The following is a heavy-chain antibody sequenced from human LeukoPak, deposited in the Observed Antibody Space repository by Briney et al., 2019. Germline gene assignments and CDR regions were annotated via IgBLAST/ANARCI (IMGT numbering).Heavy chain of an antibody. CDR1: GYTLTELS. Sequence: ASVKVSCKVSGYTLTELSMHWVRQAPGKGLEWMGGFDPEDGETIYAQKFQGRVTMTEDTSTDTAYMELSSLRSEDTAVYYCATDGIISGYRDAFDIWGQGTMVTVSS. CDR2: FDPEDGET. J-gene: IGHJ3*02. D-gene: IGHD3-22*01. V-gene: IGHV1-24*01. CDR3: ATDGIISGYRDAFDI.